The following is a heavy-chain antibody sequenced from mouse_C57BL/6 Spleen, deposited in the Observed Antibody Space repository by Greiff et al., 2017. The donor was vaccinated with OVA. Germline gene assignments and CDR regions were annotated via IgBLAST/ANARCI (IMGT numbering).Heavy chain of an antibody. Sequence: EVKVVESGAGLVKPGGSLKLSCAASGFTFSSYAMSWVRQTPEQRLEWVAYISSGGDYIYYADNVKGRFTISRDNARNTLYLQMSSLKSEDTAVDYCTRELPYAMDYWGQGTSVTVSS. CDR1: GFTFSSYA. CDR3: TRELPYAMDY. CDR2: ISSGGDYI. D-gene: IGHD4-1*01. J-gene: IGHJ4*01. V-gene: IGHV5-9-1*02.